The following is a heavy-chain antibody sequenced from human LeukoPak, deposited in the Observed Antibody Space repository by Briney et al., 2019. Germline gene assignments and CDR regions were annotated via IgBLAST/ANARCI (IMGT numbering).Heavy chain of an antibody. D-gene: IGHD6-6*01. CDR2: ISSSSSYT. V-gene: IGHV3-11*06. Sequence: PGGSLRLSCAASGFTFSNCAMAWVRQAPGKGLEWVSYISSSSSYTNYADSVKGRFTISRDNAKNSLYLQMNSLRAEDTAVYYCARAQYSSSSGFFFDYWGQGTLVTVSS. CDR1: GFTFSNCA. CDR3: ARAQYSSSSGFFFDY. J-gene: IGHJ4*02.